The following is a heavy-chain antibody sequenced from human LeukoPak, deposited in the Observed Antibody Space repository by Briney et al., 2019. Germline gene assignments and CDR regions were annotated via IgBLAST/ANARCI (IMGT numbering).Heavy chain of an antibody. V-gene: IGHV3-30*02. D-gene: IGHD5-18*01. Sequence: QTGGSLRLSCAASGFTFSTYGMHWVRQAPGKGLEWVSFIRYDGSRKYYADSVKGRFTISRDNSKNTLYLQMNSLRAEDTALYYCAKGERGYSYGYDPFDYWGQGTLVTVSS. J-gene: IGHJ4*02. CDR1: GFTFSTYG. CDR3: AKGERGYSYGYDPFDY. CDR2: IRYDGSRK.